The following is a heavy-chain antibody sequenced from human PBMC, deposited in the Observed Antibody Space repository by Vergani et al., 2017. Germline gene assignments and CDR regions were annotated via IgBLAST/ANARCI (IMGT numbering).Heavy chain of an antibody. Sequence: QVQLQESGPGLVKPSETLSLTCTVPGGPISSYYWSWIRQPPGKGLEWIGYIYYSGSTNYNPSLKSRVTISVDTSKNQFSLKLSSVTAADTAVYYCAMSSSGANFDYWGQGTLVTVSS. CDR1: GGPISSYY. V-gene: IGHV4-59*01. D-gene: IGHD6-19*01. CDR2: IYYSGST. CDR3: AMSSSGANFDY. J-gene: IGHJ4*02.